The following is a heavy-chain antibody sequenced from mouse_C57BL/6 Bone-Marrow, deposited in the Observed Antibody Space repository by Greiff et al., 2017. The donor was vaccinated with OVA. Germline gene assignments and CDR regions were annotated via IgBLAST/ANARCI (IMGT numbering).Heavy chain of an antibody. D-gene: IGHD2-4*01. J-gene: IGHJ3*01. CDR3: ARDLYDYDERFAY. CDR2: ISYDGSN. V-gene: IGHV3-6*01. CDR1: GYSITSGYY. Sequence: DVQLQESGPGLVKPSQSLSLTCSVTGYSITSGYYWNWLRQFPGNKLEWMGYISYDGSNNYNPSLKNRISITRDTSKNQFFLKLNSVTTEDTATNYCARDLYDYDERFAYWGQGTLVTVSA.